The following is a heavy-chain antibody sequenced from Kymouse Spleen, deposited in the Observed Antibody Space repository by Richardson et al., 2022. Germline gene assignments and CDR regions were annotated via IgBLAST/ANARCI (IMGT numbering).Heavy chain of an antibody. J-gene: IGHJ6*02. V-gene: IGHV3-9*01. CDR1: GFTFDDYA. CDR3: AKGLVGATPSGMDV. CDR2: ISWNSGSI. D-gene: IGHD1-26*01. Sequence: EVQLVESGGGLVQPGRSLRLSCAASGFTFDDYAMHWVRQAPGKGLEWVSGISWNSGSIGYADSVKGRFTISRDNAKNSLYLQMNSLRAEDTALYYCAKGLVGATPSGMDVWGQGTTVTVSS.